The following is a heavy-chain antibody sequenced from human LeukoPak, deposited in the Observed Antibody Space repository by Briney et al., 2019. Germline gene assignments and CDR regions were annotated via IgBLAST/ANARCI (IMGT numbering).Heavy chain of an antibody. V-gene: IGHV4-59*08. CDR3: ARQGYYYGSGNDAFDI. CDR2: IYYSGST. Sequence: PSETLSLTCTVSGGSISSYYWSWIRQPPGKGLEWIGYIYYSGSTNYNPSLKSRVTISVDTSKNQFSLKLSSVTAADTAVYYCARQGYYYGSGNDAFDIWGQGTMVTVSS. D-gene: IGHD3-10*01. J-gene: IGHJ3*02. CDR1: GGSISSYY.